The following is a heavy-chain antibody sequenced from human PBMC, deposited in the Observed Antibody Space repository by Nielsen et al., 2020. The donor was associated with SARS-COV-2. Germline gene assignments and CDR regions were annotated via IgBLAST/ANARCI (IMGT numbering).Heavy chain of an antibody. CDR3: AREGFGGGTTDY. CDR2: IRVHSGDA. J-gene: IGHJ4*02. Sequence: ASVKVSCKASGYTFSTYGITWVRQAPGQGLEWMGWIRVHSGDANYAQNLQDRVTMTTDTSTNTAYMELRSLTSDDTAVYYCAREGFGGGTTDYWGQGTLVTVSS. V-gene: IGHV1-18*01. D-gene: IGHD1-14*01. CDR1: GYTFSTYG.